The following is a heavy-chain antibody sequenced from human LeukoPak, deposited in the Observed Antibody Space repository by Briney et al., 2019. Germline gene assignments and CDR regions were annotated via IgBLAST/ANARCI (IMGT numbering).Heavy chain of an antibody. J-gene: IGHJ5*02. CDR1: GFTFSSYA. V-gene: IGHV3-30-3*01. D-gene: IGHD3-22*01. Sequence: GGSLRLSCAAPGFTFSSYAMHWVRQAPGKGLEWVAVISYDGSNKYYADSVKGRFTISRDNSKNTLYLQMNSLRAGDTAVYYCARDLDNYYDSSGSPWGQGTLVTVSS. CDR2: ISYDGSNK. CDR3: ARDLDNYYDSSGSP.